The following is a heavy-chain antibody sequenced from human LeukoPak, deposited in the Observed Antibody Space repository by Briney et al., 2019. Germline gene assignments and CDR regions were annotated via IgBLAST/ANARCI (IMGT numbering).Heavy chain of an antibody. D-gene: IGHD3-10*01. CDR1: GGSISSGSYD. Sequence: SETLPLTCTVSGGSISSGSYDWYWIRQPAGKGLEWIGHLYTSGSMSHNPSLKSRVTISVDTSKNQFSLKLTSVTAADTAVYYCTKGRGIWGQGTLVTVSS. CDR2: LYTSGSM. V-gene: IGHV4-61*09. CDR3: TKGRGI. J-gene: IGHJ4*02.